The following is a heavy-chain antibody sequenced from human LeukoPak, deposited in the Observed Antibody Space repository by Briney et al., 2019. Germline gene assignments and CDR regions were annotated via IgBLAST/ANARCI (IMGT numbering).Heavy chain of an antibody. CDR1: GFTFSSYS. J-gene: IGHJ5*02. CDR3: ARELVRGFNWFDP. Sequence: GGSLRLSCAASGFTFSSYSMNWVRQAPGKGLEWVSSISSSSSYIYYADSVKGRFTISGDNAKNSLYLQMNSLRAEDTAVYYCARELVRGFNWFDPWGQGTLVTVSS. D-gene: IGHD3-16*01. CDR2: ISSSSSYI. V-gene: IGHV3-21*01.